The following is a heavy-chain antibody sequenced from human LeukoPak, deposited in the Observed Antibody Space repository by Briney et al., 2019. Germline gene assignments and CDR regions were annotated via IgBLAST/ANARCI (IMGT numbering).Heavy chain of an antibody. J-gene: IGHJ4*02. Sequence: PGGSLRLSCTVSGFPVSINSMSWVRQAPGKGLEWVSAISGSGGNTYYADSVKGRFTISRDNSKNTLYLQMNSLRAEDTALYYCAKPAKTDYADYWGQGTLVTVSS. CDR2: ISGSGGNT. D-gene: IGHD1-14*01. CDR3: AKPAKTDYADY. V-gene: IGHV3-23*01. CDR1: GFPVSINS.